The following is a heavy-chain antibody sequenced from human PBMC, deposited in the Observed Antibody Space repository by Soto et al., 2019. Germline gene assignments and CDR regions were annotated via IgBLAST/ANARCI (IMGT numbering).Heavy chain of an antibody. V-gene: IGHV4-30-4*01. Sequence: ILSVTCTVSGGSLSSGTCYWSWIRQPPGKGLEWIGYIYHSGSSQSNPSLKSRVTISIDTSKNQFSLELRYVTAADTAVYYCDRELLDTTADYYFDSWGPGRLVTVSS. CDR1: GGSLSSGTCY. CDR2: IYHSGSS. J-gene: IGHJ4*02. CDR3: DRELLDTTADYYFDS. D-gene: IGHD3-3*01.